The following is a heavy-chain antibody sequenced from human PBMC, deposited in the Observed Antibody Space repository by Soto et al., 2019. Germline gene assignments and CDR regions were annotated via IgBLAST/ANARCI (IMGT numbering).Heavy chain of an antibody. CDR1: GFTFSSYG. Sequence: QVQLVESGGGVVQPGRSLRLSCAASGFTFSSYGMHWVRQAPGKGLEWVAVISYDGNNKYFEDSVKGRFTISRDNSKNTLYLQMNSLRVDDTAVYYCARDLDTYDSSGPIWGQGTTVTVSS. CDR2: ISYDGNNK. D-gene: IGHD3-22*01. J-gene: IGHJ3*02. V-gene: IGHV3-33*05. CDR3: ARDLDTYDSSGPI.